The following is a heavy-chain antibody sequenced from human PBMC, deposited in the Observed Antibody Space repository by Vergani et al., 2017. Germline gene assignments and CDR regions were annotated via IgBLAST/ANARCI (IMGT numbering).Heavy chain of an antibody. CDR1: GFTVSSNY. D-gene: IGHD5-12*01. CDR2: IYSGGST. J-gene: IGHJ3*02. Sequence: EVQLVESGGGLVQPGGSLRLSCAASGFTVSSNYMSWVRQAPGKGLEWVSVIYSGGSTYYADSVKGRFTIARDNSKNTLYLQMNRLRAEDTAVYYCARDRRATGDAFDIWGQGRMVTVSS. CDR3: ARDRRATGDAFDI. V-gene: IGHV3-66*02.